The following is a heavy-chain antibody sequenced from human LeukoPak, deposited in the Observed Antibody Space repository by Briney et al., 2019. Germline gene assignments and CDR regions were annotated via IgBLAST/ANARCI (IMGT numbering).Heavy chain of an antibody. V-gene: IGHV1-2*02. J-gene: IGHJ4*02. CDR2: IKPISGAT. Sequence: GASVKVSCKASGYTFTSYDINWVRQATGQGLEWMGWIKPISGATNYAVQFQGRVTMTRDTSISTAYMELSNLRSDDTAIYYCARVLGFDYWGQGTLVTVSS. CDR3: ARVLGFDY. D-gene: IGHD3-16*01. CDR1: GYTFTSYD.